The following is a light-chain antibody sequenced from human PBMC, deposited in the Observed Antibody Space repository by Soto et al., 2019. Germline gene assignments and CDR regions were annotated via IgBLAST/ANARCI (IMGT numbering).Light chain of an antibody. CDR1: QSVGTY. CDR2: DAS. V-gene: IGKV3-11*01. Sequence: EIVLTQSPATLSLSPGERATLSCRASQSVGTYLAWYQHHPGQAPRLLIYDASNRATGIPARFSGSGSGTDFTLTISSPEPEDFAVYYCQQRYNWPNTFGQGTKLEIK. J-gene: IGKJ2*01. CDR3: QQRYNWPNT.